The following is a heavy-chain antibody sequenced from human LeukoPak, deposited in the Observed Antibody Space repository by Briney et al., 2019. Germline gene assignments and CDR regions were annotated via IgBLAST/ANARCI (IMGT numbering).Heavy chain of an antibody. D-gene: IGHD4-11*01. CDR3: AKAVGDHSNYNRYYFDY. J-gene: IGHJ4*02. Sequence: GGSLRLSCAASGFTFSSYAMNWVRQAPGKGLEWVSGISGSGGSTYYADSVKGRFTISRDNSKHTLYLQMNSLRAEDTAVYFCAKAVGDHSNYNRYYFDYWGQGTLVTVSS. CDR1: GFTFSSYA. V-gene: IGHV3-23*01. CDR2: ISGSGGST.